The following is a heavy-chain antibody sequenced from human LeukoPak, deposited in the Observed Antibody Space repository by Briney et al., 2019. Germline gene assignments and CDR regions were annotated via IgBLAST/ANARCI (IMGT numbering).Heavy chain of an antibody. V-gene: IGHV3-23*01. J-gene: IGHJ4*02. CDR1: GFTFSSYA. CDR2: ISGSGGNT. D-gene: IGHD1-26*01. CDR3: AKDLGRYRNNFFDY. Sequence: PGGSLRLSCAASGFTFSSYAMSWVRQAPGKGLEWVSSISGSGGNTYYADSVKGRFTISRDNSKNTLYMQMNSLRAEDTAVYYCAKDLGRYRNNFFDYWGQGNLVTVSS.